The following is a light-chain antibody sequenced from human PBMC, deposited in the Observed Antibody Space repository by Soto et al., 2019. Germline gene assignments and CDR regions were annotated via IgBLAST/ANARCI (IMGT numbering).Light chain of an antibody. V-gene: IGKV2-40*01. CDR2: TVS. CDR3: MQRLEFPAIT. CDR1: QSLLDSDDGNTY. J-gene: IGKJ5*01. Sequence: DLVMTQTPLSLPVTPGEPAAISCRSSQSLLDSDDGNTYLDWYLQKPGQSPQLLIYTVSYRASGVPDRFSGSGSGTDFTLKISRVEAEDVGVYYCMQRLEFPAITFGQGTRLEIK.